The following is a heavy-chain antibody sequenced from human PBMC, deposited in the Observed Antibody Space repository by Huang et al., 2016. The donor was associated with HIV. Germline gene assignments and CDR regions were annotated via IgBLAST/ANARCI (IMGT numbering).Heavy chain of an antibody. CDR3: ARVGYCTNGVCYKGYYYYYMDV. Sequence: QLQLQESGPGLVKPSETLSLTCTVSGGSISSSSYYWGWIRQPPGKGLEWSGSVYYRGSTDYNPSLKSRGTISVDTSKNQFSLKLGSVTAADTAVYYCARVGYCTNGVCYKGYYYYYMDVWGKGTTVTVSS. D-gene: IGHD2-8*01. CDR1: GGSISSSSYY. J-gene: IGHJ6*03. CDR2: VYYRGST. V-gene: IGHV4-39*01.